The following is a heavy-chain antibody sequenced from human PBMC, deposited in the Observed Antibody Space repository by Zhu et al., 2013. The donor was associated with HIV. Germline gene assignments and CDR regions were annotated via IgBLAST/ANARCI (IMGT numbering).Heavy chain of an antibody. D-gene: IGHD2-15*01. J-gene: IGHJ4*02. V-gene: IGHV4-59*01. CDR2: IYYSGST. CDR1: GGSISSYY. CDR3: ARVRIPSYYFDY. Sequence: QVQLQESGPGLVKPSETLSLTCTVSGGSISSYYWSWIRQPPGKGLEWIGYIYYSGSTNYNPSLKSRVTISVDTSKNQFSLKLSSVTAADTAVYYCARVRIPSYYFDYWGQGTLVTVSS.